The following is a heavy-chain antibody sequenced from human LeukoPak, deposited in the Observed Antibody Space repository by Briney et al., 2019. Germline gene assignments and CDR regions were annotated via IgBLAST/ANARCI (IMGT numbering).Heavy chain of an antibody. CDR3: AKLLYYYDSSQPY. CDR2: IRSKANSYAT. D-gene: IGHD3-22*01. Sequence: PGGSLRLSCAASGFTFSNAWMSWVRQASGKGLEWVGRIRSKANSYATAYAASVKGRFTISRDNSKNTLYLQMNSLRAEDTAVYYCAKLLYYYDSSQPYWGQGTLVTVSS. J-gene: IGHJ4*02. CDR1: GFTFSNAW. V-gene: IGHV3-73*01.